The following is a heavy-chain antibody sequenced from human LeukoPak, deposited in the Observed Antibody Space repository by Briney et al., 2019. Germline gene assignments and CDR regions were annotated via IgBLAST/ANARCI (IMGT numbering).Heavy chain of an antibody. CDR3: ARGGDCSGGSCYFWFDP. Sequence: ASVKVSCKASGYTFTSYDINWVRQATGQGLKWMGWMNPNSGNTGYAQKFQGRVTMTRNTSISTAYMELSSLRSEDTAVYYCARGGDCSGGSCYFWFDPWGQGTLVTVSS. CDR2: MNPNSGNT. J-gene: IGHJ5*02. CDR1: GYTFTSYD. D-gene: IGHD2-15*01. V-gene: IGHV1-8*01.